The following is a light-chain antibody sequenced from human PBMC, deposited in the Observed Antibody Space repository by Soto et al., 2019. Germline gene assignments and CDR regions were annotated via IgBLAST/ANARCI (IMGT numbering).Light chain of an antibody. J-gene: IGLJ3*02. CDR3: QSYDATNQV. CDR1: SCSIASNY. CDR2: EDN. Sequence: NFMLTQPHSVSESPGKTVIISCTRSSCSIASNYVQWYQQRPGRSPTTVIYEDNQRPSGVPDRFSGSIDSSSNSASLTSSGLETEDEADYYCQSYDATNQVFGGGTKLTVL. V-gene: IGLV6-57*01.